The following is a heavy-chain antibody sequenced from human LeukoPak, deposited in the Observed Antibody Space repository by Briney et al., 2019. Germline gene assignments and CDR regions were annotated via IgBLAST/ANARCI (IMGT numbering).Heavy chain of an antibody. V-gene: IGHV3-21*04. CDR1: GFTFSSYS. D-gene: IGHD4-23*01. CDR2: ISSSSSYI. J-gene: IGHJ4*02. Sequence: GGSLRLSCAASGFTFSSYSMNWVRQAPGKGLEWVSSISSSSSYIYYADSVKGRFTISRDNAKNSLYLQMNSLRAEDTALYYCAKDPTDYGGNSPSFDYWGQGTLVTVSS. CDR3: AKDPTDYGGNSPSFDY.